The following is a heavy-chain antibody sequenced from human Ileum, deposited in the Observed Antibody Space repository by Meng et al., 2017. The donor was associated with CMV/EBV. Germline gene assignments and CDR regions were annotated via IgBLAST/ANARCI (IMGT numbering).Heavy chain of an antibody. Sequence: ASVKVSCKGSNYTFTNYGIAWVRQAPGQGLEWMGWISAYNGETKYEEKLQDRVTMTTDTSTSTAYMELRSLRSDDTAVYYCARGSSSTMFGDYYYGMDVWARGPSAT. V-gene: IGHV1-18*01. CDR1: NYTFTNYG. CDR2: ISAYNGET. CDR3: ARGSSSTMFGDYYYGMDV. D-gene: IGHD3-3*01. J-gene: IGHJ6*02.